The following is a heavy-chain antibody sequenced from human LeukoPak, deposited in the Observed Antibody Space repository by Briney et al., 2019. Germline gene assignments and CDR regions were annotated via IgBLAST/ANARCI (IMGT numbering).Heavy chain of an antibody. J-gene: IGHJ3*02. CDR1: VGSFSGYY. CDR2: INHSGST. Sequence: SETLSLTCAVYVGSFSGYYWSWIRQPPGKGLEWIGEINHSGSTNYNPSLKSRVTISVDTSKNQSSLKLSPVTAADTAVYFCAREVCTGGHCSDAFDIWGQGTMVTVSS. CDR3: AREVCTGGHCSDAFDI. D-gene: IGHD2-8*02. V-gene: IGHV4-34*01.